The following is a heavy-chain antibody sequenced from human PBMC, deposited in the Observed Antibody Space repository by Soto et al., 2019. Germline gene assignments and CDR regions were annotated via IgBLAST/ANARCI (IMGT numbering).Heavy chain of an antibody. CDR2: TKNKAYSYTT. J-gene: IGHJ4*02. CDR3: ASIRGVMGY. Sequence: EVQLVESGGGLVQPGGSLRLSCATSGLSLSDDFIDWVRQAPGKGLDWVGRTKNKAYSYTTEYAASVKGRFTISRDDSENLVYMQMNSQKSEDTAVYYCASIRGVMGYWGQGTLVNVSS. V-gene: IGHV3-72*01. D-gene: IGHD3-10*01. CDR1: GLSLSDDF.